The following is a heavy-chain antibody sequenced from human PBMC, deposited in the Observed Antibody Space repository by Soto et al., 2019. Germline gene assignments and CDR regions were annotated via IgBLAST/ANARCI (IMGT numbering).Heavy chain of an antibody. CDR2: INHSGST. J-gene: IGHJ5*02. CDR1: GGSFSGYY. V-gene: IGHV4-34*01. CDR3: ARAGYGSGSYYRYNWFDP. Sequence: SETLSLTCAVYGGSFSGYYWSWIRQPPGKGLEWIGEINHSGSTNYNPSLKSRVTISVDTSKNQFSLKLSSVTAADTAVYYCARAGYGSGSYYRYNWFDPWGQGTLVTVSS. D-gene: IGHD3-10*01.